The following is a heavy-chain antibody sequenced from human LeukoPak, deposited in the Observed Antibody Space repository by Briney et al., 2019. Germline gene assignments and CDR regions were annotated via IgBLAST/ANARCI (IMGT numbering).Heavy chain of an antibody. CDR1: VSSISYNNYY. CDR2: IYYSGSP. Sequence: PSETLFLTSTASVSSISYNNYYWAWIRQPPGKGLECIGSIYYSGSPYYNPSLKSRVAISVDTSKNQFPLRLSSVTAADYAVYYCPACRTSTTGFDYWGQGTLVTVSS. D-gene: IGHD1-1*01. CDR3: PACRTSTTGFDY. J-gene: IGHJ4*02. V-gene: IGHV4-39*01.